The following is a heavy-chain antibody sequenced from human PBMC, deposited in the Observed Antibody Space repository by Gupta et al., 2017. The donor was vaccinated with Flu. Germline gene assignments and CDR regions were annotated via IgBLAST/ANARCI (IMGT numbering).Heavy chain of an antibody. CDR1: GYLFTGHY. CDR2: INPNSGDT. V-gene: IGHV1-2*02. CDR3: ERQLSGNYDPPHCFEY. Sequence: VQLVESGAEVKKPGASVKVSCKAAGYLFTGHYMHWVRLALGQGLECMGWINPNSGDTKYVQNVQGRFTKTRDTSISTTYMDLSSLTSDDTAVYYCERQLSGNYDPPHCFEYWGQGTLVTVSS. D-gene: IGHD3-3*01. J-gene: IGHJ4*02.